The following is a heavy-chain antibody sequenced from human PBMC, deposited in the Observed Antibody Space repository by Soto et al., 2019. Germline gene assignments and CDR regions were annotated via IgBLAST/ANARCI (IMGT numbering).Heavy chain of an antibody. V-gene: IGHV1-3*01. Sequence: QVQLVQSGAEVKKPGASVKVSCKASGYTFTSYAMHWVRQAPGQRLEWMGWINAGNGNTKYSQKFQGRVTITRDTSASTAYMELSSLRSEDTALYYCARIDDSSSGFDPWGQGTLVTVSS. J-gene: IGHJ5*02. CDR3: ARIDDSSSGFDP. D-gene: IGHD6-6*01. CDR2: INAGNGNT. CDR1: GYTFTSYA.